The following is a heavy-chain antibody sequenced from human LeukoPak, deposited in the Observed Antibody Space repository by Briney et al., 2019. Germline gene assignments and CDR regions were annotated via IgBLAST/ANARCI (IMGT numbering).Heavy chain of an antibody. J-gene: IGHJ3*02. CDR3: ARGWRSYYDILTSAFDI. CDR1: GGSFSAYY. D-gene: IGHD3-9*01. CDR2: INHSRSI. V-gene: IGHV4-34*01. Sequence: SETLSLTCAVYGGSFSAYYWSWIRQPPGKGLEWIGEINHSRSINYNPSLKSRITISVDTSKNQFSLKLSSVTAADTAVYYCARGWRSYYDILTSAFDIWGQGTMVTVSS.